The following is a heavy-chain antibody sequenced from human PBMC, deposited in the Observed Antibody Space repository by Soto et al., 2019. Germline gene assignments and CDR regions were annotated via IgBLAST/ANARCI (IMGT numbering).Heavy chain of an antibody. Sequence: SETLSLTCTVSGGSISSGSYYWSWIRQHPGKGLEWIGYIYYSGSTYYNPSLKSRVTISVDTSKNQFSLKLSSVTAADTAVYYCARDCTPGTARPDGMDVWGQGTTVTVSS. J-gene: IGHJ6*02. D-gene: IGHD6-6*01. CDR1: GGSISSGSYY. CDR3: ARDCTPGTARPDGMDV. CDR2: IYYSGST. V-gene: IGHV4-31*03.